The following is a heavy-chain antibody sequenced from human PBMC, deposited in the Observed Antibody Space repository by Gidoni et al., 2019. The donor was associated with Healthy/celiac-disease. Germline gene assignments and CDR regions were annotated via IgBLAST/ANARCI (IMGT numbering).Heavy chain of an antibody. CDR3: ARSAFLGEWFGEYAGAWGYYFDY. CDR1: GGSISRGGYY. Sequence: QVQLQESGPGLVKPSQTLSLTCTVSGGSISRGGYYWSWIRQNPGKGLEWIGYIYYSGSTYYNQSLKSRVTIAVDTSKNQFSLKLSSVTAADTAVYYCARSAFLGEWFGEYAGAWGYYFDYWGQGTLVTVSS. CDR2: IYYSGST. V-gene: IGHV4-31*03. D-gene: IGHD3-10*01. J-gene: IGHJ4*02.